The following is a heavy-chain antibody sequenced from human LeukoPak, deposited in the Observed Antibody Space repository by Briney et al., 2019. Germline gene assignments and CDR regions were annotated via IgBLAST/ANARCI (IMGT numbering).Heavy chain of an antibody. CDR3: AKRDLTTEFDY. V-gene: IGHV3-30*02. Sequence: GGSLRLSCAASGFTFSSYGMHWVRQAPGKGLEWVALILYDGSTKFYADSVKGRFTISRDNSKNTMSLQMNSLRIEDTAVYYCAKRDLTTEFDYWGQGTLVTVSS. D-gene: IGHD4-17*01. J-gene: IGHJ4*02. CDR2: ILYDGSTK. CDR1: GFTFSSYG.